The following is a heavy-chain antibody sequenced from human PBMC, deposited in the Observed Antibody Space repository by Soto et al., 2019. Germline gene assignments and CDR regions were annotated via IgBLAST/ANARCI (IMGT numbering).Heavy chain of an antibody. D-gene: IGHD3-22*01. J-gene: IGHJ4*02. CDR2: ISSSSSTI. CDR1: GFTFSSYS. Sequence: GGSLRLSCAASGFTFSSYSMNWVRQAPGKGLEWVSYISSSSSTIYYADSVKGRFTISRDNAKNSLYLQMNSLRDEDTAVYFCARATETYYYDSSGYYSGYWGQGTLVTVSS. CDR3: ARATETYYYDSSGYYSGY. V-gene: IGHV3-48*02.